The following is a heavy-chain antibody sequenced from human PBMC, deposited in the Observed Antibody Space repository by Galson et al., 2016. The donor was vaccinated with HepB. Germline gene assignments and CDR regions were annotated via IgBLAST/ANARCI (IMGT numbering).Heavy chain of an antibody. CDR1: GFDFSDHY. CDR2: IRNKANSYIT. V-gene: IGHV3-72*01. CDR3: IRVALSVGARFFES. Sequence: SLRLSCAASGFDFSDHYMDWVRQAPGKGLEWVGRIRNKANSYITEYAASVRGRFIISRDNSKNSLYLQMNSLQSEDTAVYYWIRVALSVGARFFESWGQGTLVTVSS. D-gene: IGHD3-3*01. J-gene: IGHJ4*02.